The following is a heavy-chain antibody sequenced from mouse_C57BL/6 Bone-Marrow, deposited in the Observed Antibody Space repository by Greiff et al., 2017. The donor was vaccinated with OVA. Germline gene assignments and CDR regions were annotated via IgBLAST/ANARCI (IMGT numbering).Heavy chain of an antibody. Sequence: VQLQQPGAGLVKPGASVKLSCKASGYTFTSYWITWVKQRPGQGLEWIGDIYPGSGSTNYNEKFKSKATLTVDTSSTTAYMQRSSLTSEDSAVYYCSTYDYDVDYGGRGNALTVTA. CDR3: STYDYDVDY. CDR1: GYTFTSYW. V-gene: IGHV1-55*01. J-gene: IGHJ2*01. CDR2: IYPGSGST. D-gene: IGHD2-4*01.